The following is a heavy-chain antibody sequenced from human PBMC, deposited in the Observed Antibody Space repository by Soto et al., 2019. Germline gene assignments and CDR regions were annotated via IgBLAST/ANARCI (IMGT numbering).Heavy chain of an antibody. CDR1: GGSFSGYY. D-gene: IGHD6-13*01. J-gene: IGHJ4*02. CDR3: ARGRRYSSRQHWYYFDY. CDR2: INHSGST. V-gene: IGHV4-34*01. Sequence: SETLSLTCAVYGGSFSGYYWSWIRQPPGKGLEWIGEINHSGSTNYNPSLKSRVTISVDTSKNQFSLKLSSVTAADTAVYYCARGRRYSSRQHWYYFDYWGQGTMVTVSS.